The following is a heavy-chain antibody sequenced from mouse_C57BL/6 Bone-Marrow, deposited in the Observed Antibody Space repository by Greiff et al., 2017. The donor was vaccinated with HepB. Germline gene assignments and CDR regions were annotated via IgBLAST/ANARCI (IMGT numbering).Heavy chain of an antibody. CDR1: GYSITSGYD. CDR3: ARGHYYGSSYVYYFDY. J-gene: IGHJ2*01. D-gene: IGHD1-1*01. V-gene: IGHV3-1*01. Sequence: EVQLQQSGPGMVKPSQSLSLTCTVTGYSITSGYDWHWIRHFPGNKLEWMGYISYSGSTNYNPSLKSRISITHDTSKNHFFLKLNSVTTEDTATYYCARGHYYGSSYVYYFDYWGQGTTLTVSS. CDR2: ISYSGST.